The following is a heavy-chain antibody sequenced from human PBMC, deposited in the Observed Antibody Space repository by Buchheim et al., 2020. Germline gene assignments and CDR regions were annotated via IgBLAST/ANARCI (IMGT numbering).Heavy chain of an antibody. CDR3: AKDKWELLRFYFDY. Sequence: QVQLVESGGGVVQPGRSLRLSCAASGFTFSSYGMHWVRQAPGKGLEWVAVISYDGSNKYYADSVKGRFTISRDNSKNTLYLQMNSLRAEDTAVYYCAKDKWELLRFYFDYWGQGTL. V-gene: IGHV3-30*18. CDR2: ISYDGSNK. D-gene: IGHD1-26*01. J-gene: IGHJ4*02. CDR1: GFTFSSYG.